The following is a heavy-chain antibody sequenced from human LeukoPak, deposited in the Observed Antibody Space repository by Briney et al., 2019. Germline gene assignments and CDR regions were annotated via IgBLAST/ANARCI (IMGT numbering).Heavy chain of an antibody. CDR3: AKYDILTGYNNGAYDAFDI. CDR2: INHSGST. D-gene: IGHD3-9*01. J-gene: IGHJ3*02. CDR1: GGSFSGYY. V-gene: IGHV4-34*01. Sequence: SETLSLTCAVYGGSFSGYYGSWIRQPPGKGLEWIGEINHSGSTNYNPSLKSRVTISVDTSKNQFSLKLSSVTAADTAVYYCAKYDILTGYNNGAYDAFDIWGRGTMVTVSS.